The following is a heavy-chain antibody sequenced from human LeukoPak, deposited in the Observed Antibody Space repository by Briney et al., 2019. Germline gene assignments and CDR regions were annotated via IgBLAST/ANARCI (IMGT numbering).Heavy chain of an antibody. V-gene: IGHV3-30*18. Sequence: PGGSLRLSCAASGFTFSSYGMHWVRQAPGKGLEWVAVISYDGSNKYYADSVKGRFTISRDNSKNTLYLQMNSLRAEDTAVYYCAKDDCSSTSCHNANYFDYWGQGTLVTVSS. D-gene: IGHD2-2*02. CDR1: GFTFSSYG. CDR2: ISYDGSNK. CDR3: AKDDCSSTSCHNANYFDY. J-gene: IGHJ4*02.